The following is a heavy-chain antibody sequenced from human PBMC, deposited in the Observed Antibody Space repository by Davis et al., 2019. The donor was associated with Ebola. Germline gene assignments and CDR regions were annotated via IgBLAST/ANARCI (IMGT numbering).Heavy chain of an antibody. CDR1: GYSFTSYW. CDR2: IYPGDSDT. CDR3: ARPPSYCGGDCLDY. Sequence: PGGSLRLSCKGSGYSFTSYWIGWVRQMPGKGLEWMGIIYPGDSDTRYSPSFQGQVTISADKSISTAYLQWSSLKASDTAMYYCARPPSYCGGDCLDYWGQGTLVTVSS. J-gene: IGHJ4*02. D-gene: IGHD2-21*01. V-gene: IGHV5-51*01.